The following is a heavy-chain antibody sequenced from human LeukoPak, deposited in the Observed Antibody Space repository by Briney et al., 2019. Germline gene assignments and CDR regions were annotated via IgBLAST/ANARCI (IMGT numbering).Heavy chain of an antibody. J-gene: IGHJ5*02. CDR2: MSSGGTT. CDR1: GDSISSSNYY. CDR3: ARHKQRRFGP. Sequence: PSETLSLTCIVSGDSISSSNYYWGWVRQAPGGGQVWIGCMSSGGTTFFNPSLKSRVPISVDPSKDQFSLGLSSVPAPDRGLFFCARHKQRRFGPWGQGTLVTVSS. V-gene: IGHV4-39*01.